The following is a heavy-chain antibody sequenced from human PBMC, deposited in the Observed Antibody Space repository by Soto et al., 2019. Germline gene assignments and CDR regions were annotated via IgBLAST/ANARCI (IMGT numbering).Heavy chain of an antibody. CDR2: IIPIFGTA. Sequence: SVKVSCKASGGTFSSYAISWVRRAPGQGLEWMGGIIPIFGTANYAQKFQGSVTITADESTSTAFMELSSLRSEDTAVYYCARDVAAAGTGAGLDVWGQGTTVTVSS. CDR1: GGTFSSYA. D-gene: IGHD6-13*01. J-gene: IGHJ6*02. V-gene: IGHV1-69*13. CDR3: ARDVAAAGTGAGLDV.